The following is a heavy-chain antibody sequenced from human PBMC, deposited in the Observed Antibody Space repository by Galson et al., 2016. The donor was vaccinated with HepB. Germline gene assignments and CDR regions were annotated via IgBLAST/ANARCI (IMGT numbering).Heavy chain of an antibody. V-gene: IGHV4-39*01. Sequence: VSGGSISSSHYYCGWIRQPPGKGLEWIGNVYYSGSTYYNPSLKSRVTISVDTSKNQFSLKLTSVTAADTAVYYCATYLGGIVRASDYWGPGTLVNVSS. CDR3: ATYLGGIVRASDY. J-gene: IGHJ4*02. CDR2: VYYSGST. CDR1: GGSISSSHYY. D-gene: IGHD1-26*01.